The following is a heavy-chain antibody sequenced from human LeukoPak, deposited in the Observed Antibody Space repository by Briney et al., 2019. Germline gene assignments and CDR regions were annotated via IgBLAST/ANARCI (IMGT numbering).Heavy chain of an antibody. CDR2: INPNSGGT. CDR3: ARAVYPRDAFDI. Sequence: GASVKVSCKASGYTFTSYYMHWVRQAPGQGLEWMGWINPNSGGTNYAQKFQGRVTMTRDTSISTAYMELSRLRSDDTAVYYCARAVYPRDAFDIWGQGTMVTVSS. V-gene: IGHV1-2*02. D-gene: IGHD3-16*01. CDR1: GYTFTSYY. J-gene: IGHJ3*02.